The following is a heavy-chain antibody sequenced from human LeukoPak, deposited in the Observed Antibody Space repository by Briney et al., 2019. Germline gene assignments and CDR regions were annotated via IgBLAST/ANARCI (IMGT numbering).Heavy chain of an antibody. CDR3: ATDCIAVAPYYFDY. Sequence: QPGGSLRLSCAASGFTFSSYAMSWVRQAPGEGLEWVSAISGSGGSTYYADSAKGRFTISRDNSKNTLYLQMNSLRAEDTAVYYCATDCIAVAPYYFDYWGQGTLVTVSS. D-gene: IGHD6-19*01. V-gene: IGHV3-23*01. CDR1: GFTFSSYA. CDR2: ISGSGGST. J-gene: IGHJ4*02.